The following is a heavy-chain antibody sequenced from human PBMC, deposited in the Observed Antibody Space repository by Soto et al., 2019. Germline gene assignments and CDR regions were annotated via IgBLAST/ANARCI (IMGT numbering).Heavy chain of an antibody. CDR1: GGSISSHY. CDR2: VYDSGST. CDR3: ARSGWEWDRSRYPRLDIEFAY. D-gene: IGHD3-22*01. Sequence: PSETLSLTCTVSGGSISSHYWNWIRQSPGKGLEWLGYVYDSGSTNYNPSLKGRASISVDTSKIHFSLKLSPVTAADTAVSSGARSGWEWDRSRYPRLDIEFAYWGKGALVTVSS. V-gene: IGHV4-59*11. J-gene: IGHJ4*02.